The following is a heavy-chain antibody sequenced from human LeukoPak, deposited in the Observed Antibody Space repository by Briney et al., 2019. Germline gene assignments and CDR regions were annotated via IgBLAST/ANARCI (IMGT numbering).Heavy chain of an antibody. V-gene: IGHV5-51*01. D-gene: IGHD3-22*01. CDR1: GYSFTSYW. CDR3: ARYLEDYYYDSSGYFNNWFDP. CDR2: IYPGDSDT. Sequence: ESLKISCKGSGYSFTSYWIGWVRQMPGKGMEWMGIIYPGDSDTRYSPSFQGQVTISADKSISTAYLQWSSLKASDTAMYYCARYLEDYYYDSSGYFNNWFDPWGQGTLVTVSS. J-gene: IGHJ5*02.